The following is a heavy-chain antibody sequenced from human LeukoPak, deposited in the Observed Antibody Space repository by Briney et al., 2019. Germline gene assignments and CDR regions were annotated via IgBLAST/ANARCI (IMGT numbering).Heavy chain of an antibody. CDR3: ARHNQSKYRYFDY. CDR2: IKPSGGST. D-gene: IGHD2/OR15-2a*01. Sequence: ASVKVSCKASGYTFTSYYMHWVRQAPGQGLEWMGIIKPSGGSTSYAQKFQGRITMTRDTSTSTDYMELSSLRSEDTAVYYCARHNQSKYRYFDYWGQGTLVTVSS. V-gene: IGHV1-46*01. J-gene: IGHJ4*02. CDR1: GYTFTSYY.